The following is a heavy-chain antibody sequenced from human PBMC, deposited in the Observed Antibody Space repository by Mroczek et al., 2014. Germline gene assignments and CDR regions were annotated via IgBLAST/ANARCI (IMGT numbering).Heavy chain of an antibody. CDR2: IYYSGST. J-gene: IGHJ3*02. Sequence: QVQLQESGPGLVKPSQTLSLTCTVSGGSISSGGYYWSWIRQHPGKGLEWIGYIYYSGSTYYNPSLKSRVTISVDTSKNQFSLKLSSVTAADTAVYYCARDHGYCGGDCDSSGAFDIWGQGTMVTVSS. CDR3: ARDHGYCGGDCDSSGAFDI. V-gene: IGHV4-31*03. D-gene: IGHD2-21*02. CDR1: GGSISSGGYY.